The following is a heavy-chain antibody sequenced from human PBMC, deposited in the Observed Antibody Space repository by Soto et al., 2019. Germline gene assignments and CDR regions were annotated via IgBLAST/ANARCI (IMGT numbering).Heavy chain of an antibody. CDR2: INAGNGNT. Sequence: QVQLVQSGAEEKKPGASVKVSCKASGYTFTSYAMHWVRQAPGQRLEWMGWINAGNGNTKYSQKFQGTVTITRDTSARPACTELSSLRCEDTAVYYCARDVGGMDVWGQGTTVTGSS. CDR1: GYTFTSYA. J-gene: IGHJ6*02. CDR3: ARDVGGMDV. V-gene: IGHV1-3*05. D-gene: IGHD1-26*01.